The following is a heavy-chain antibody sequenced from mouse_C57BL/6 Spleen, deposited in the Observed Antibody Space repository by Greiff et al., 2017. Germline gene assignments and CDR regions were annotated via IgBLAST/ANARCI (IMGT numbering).Heavy chain of an antibody. CDR2: IYPGDGDT. J-gene: IGHJ4*01. V-gene: IGHV1-82*01. CDR3: ARGGSSRYYAMDY. CDR1: GYAFSSSW. Sequence: QVQLQQSGPELVKPGASVKISCKASGYAFSSSWMNWVKQRPGKGLEWIGRIYPGDGDTNYNGKFKGKATLTADKSSSTAYMQLSSLPSEDAAVYFCARGGSSRYYAMDYWGQGTSVTVSS. D-gene: IGHD1-1*01.